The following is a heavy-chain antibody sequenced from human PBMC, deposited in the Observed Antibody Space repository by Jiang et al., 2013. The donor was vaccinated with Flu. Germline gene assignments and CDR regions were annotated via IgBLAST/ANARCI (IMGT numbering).Heavy chain of an antibody. V-gene: IGHV1-69*01. CDR1: GGTFSSYG. CDR2: IIPAFGIA. J-gene: IGHJ4*02. Sequence: GAEVKKPGSSVKVSCKASGGTFSSYGISWVRQAPGQGLEWMGGIIPAFGIANYAQMFQGRVTITADESTSTVYMDLSRLRSEDTAVYYCARVEPKYYESSGYSPFGYWGQGTLVTVSS. CDR3: ARVEPKYYESSGYSPFGY. D-gene: IGHD3-22*01.